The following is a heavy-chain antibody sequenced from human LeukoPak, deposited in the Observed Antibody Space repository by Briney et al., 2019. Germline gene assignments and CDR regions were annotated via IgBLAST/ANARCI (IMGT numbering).Heavy chain of an antibody. V-gene: IGHV3-53*01. CDR2: IYSGGTT. CDR1: GFSVSSNY. J-gene: IGHJ6*03. D-gene: IGHD3-10*01. CDR3: ARVGLNALNYYGSGSSYYYYMDV. Sequence: PGGSLRLSCAASGFSVSSNYVSWVRQAPGKGLEWVSVIYSGGTTYYADSIKGRFTISRDNSKNTLYLQMNSLRAEDTAVYYCARVGLNALNYYGSGSSYYYYMDVWGKGTTVTISS.